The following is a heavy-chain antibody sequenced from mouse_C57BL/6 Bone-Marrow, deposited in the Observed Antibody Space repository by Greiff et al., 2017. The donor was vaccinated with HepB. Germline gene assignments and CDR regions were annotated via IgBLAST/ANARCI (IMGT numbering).Heavy chain of an antibody. D-gene: IGHD1-1*01. Sequence: EVQLLESGGGLVQPGGSLKLSCAASGFAFSRYWMSWVRRAPGKGLEWIGEINPDSSTINYAPSLKDKFIISRDNAKNTLYLQISKVRSEDTALYYCARGNYYGSSLWFAYWGQGTLVTVSA. V-gene: IGHV4-1*01. CDR1: GFAFSRYW. CDR3: ARGNYYGSSLWFAY. CDR2: INPDSSTI. J-gene: IGHJ3*01.